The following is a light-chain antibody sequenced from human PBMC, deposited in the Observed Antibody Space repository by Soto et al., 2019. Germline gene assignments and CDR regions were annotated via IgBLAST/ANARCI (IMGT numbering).Light chain of an antibody. CDR1: QSVSSY. J-gene: IGKJ1*01. V-gene: IGKV3-11*01. CDR3: QQRRYWPVT. Sequence: ESVLTQSPAILSMSPGERATLSCRASQSVSSYFAWYQQKPGQAPRRLIYDASHRATGVPARFSGSGSGTDFTLTSSSLEPEDVAVYYCQQRRYWPVTFGQGTKVEIK. CDR2: DAS.